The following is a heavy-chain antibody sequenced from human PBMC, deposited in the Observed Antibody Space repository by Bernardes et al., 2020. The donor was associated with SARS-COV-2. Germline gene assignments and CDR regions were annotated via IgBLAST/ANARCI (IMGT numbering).Heavy chain of an antibody. V-gene: IGHV3-74*01. D-gene: IGHD1-26*01. CDR2: NSGDGSGI. CDR3: TRGSGNYYFDY. J-gene: IGHJ4*02. Sequence: PTGFGAVPGFTFSDYFIHWVRQVPGKGLVWVSRNSGDGSGINYADSVRGRFTISRDNARNTLYLQMNSLRPEDTAVYYCTRGSGNYYFDYWGQGTLVTVSS. CDR1: GFTFSDYF.